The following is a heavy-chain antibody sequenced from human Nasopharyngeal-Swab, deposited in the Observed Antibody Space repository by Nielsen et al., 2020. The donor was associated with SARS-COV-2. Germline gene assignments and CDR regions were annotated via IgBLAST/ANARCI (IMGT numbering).Heavy chain of an antibody. CDR3: ARGAPYLGNAFDI. V-gene: IGHV5-51*01. Sequence: GGSLRLSCKGSGYIFTSYWIGWVRQMPGKGLEWMGIIYPGDSDTRYSPSFQGQVTISADKSISTAYLQWSSLKASDTAMYYCARGAPYLGNAFDIWGQGTMVTVSS. D-gene: IGHD1-14*01. CDR1: GYIFTSYW. CDR2: IYPGDSDT. J-gene: IGHJ3*02.